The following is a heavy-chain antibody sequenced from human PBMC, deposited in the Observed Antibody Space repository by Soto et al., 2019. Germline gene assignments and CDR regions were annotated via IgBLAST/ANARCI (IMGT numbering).Heavy chain of an antibody. D-gene: IGHD3-3*01. CDR1: GFTFSNAW. Sequence: GGSLRLSCAASGFTFSNAWMNWVRQAPGKGLEWVGRIKSKTDGGTTDYAAPVKGRFTISRDDSKNTLYLQMNSLKTEDTAVYYCTTTTYYDFWSPSARHYYYYGMDVWGQGTTVTVS. J-gene: IGHJ6*02. CDR3: TTTTYYDFWSPSARHYYYYGMDV. CDR2: IKSKTDGGTT. V-gene: IGHV3-15*07.